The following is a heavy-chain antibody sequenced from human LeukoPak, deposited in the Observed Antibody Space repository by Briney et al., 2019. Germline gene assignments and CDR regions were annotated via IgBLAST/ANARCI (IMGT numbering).Heavy chain of an antibody. D-gene: IGHD1-26*01. J-gene: IGHJ3*02. CDR3: ARAQGATIDAFDI. CDR2: ISSSSSYI. V-gene: IGHV3-21*01. Sequence: SGGSLRLSCGASVFTFSSYSMNWVRQAPGKGLEWVSSISSSSSYIYYADSVKGRFTISRDNAKNSLYLQMNSLRAEDTAVYYCARAQGATIDAFDIWGQGTMVTVSS. CDR1: VFTFSSYS.